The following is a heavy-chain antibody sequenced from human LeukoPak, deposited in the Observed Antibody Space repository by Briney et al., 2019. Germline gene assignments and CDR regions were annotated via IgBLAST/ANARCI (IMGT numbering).Heavy chain of an antibody. D-gene: IGHD3-22*01. J-gene: IGHJ4*02. CDR2: IYYSGST. V-gene: IGHV4-59*01. Sequence: SETLSLTCTVSGGSISSYYWSWIRQPPGKGLEWIGYIYYSGSTNYNPSLKSRVTISVDTSKNQFSLKLSSVTAADTAVYYCAREGAAYDSSGYNIGDYFDYWGQGTLVTVSS. CDR3: AREGAAYDSSGYNIGDYFDY. CDR1: GGSISSYY.